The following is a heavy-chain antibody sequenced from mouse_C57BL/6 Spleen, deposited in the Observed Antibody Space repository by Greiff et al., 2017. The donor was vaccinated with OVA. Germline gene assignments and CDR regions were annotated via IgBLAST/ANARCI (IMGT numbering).Heavy chain of an antibody. Sequence: VQLQQPGAELVMPGASVKLSCKASGYTFTSYWMHWVKQRPGQGLEWIGVIDPSDSYTNYNQKFKGKSTLTVDKSSSTAYMQLSSLTSEDSAVYYCARSLYSKKGGYWGQGTTLTVSS. CDR1: GYTFTSYW. CDR2: IDPSDSYT. CDR3: ARSLYSKKGGY. V-gene: IGHV1-69*01. J-gene: IGHJ2*01. D-gene: IGHD2-5*01.